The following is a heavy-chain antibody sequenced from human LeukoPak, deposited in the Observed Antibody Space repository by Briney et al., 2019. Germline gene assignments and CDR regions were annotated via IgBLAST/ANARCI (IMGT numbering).Heavy chain of an antibody. D-gene: IGHD3-3*01. J-gene: IGHJ4*02. V-gene: IGHV4-59*01. Sequence: SETLSLTSTVSGDSISSYYWSWIRQPPGKGLEWIGHIHYSGNSNSNPSLKSRVTISVDMSKNQLSLKLSSVTAADTAVYYCARGDYDFWSGYYGYWGQGTLVTVSS. CDR2: IHYSGNS. CDR3: ARGDYDFWSGYYGY. CDR1: GDSISSYY.